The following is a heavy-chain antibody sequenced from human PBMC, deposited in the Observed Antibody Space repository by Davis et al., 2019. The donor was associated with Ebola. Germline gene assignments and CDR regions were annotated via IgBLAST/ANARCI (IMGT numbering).Heavy chain of an antibody. V-gene: IGHV3-21*01. CDR3: ARDRPLDFFFGDYYGMDV. Sequence: GGSLRLSCAASGFTFSTYSMSWVRQAPGKGLEWVSSISSDSDYIYYADSAKGRFTISRDNAKNSLYLQMNSRRAEDTAVYYCARDRPLDFFFGDYYGMDVWGQGTTVTVSS. CDR1: GFTFSTYS. J-gene: IGHJ6*02. CDR2: ISSDSDYI. D-gene: IGHD3-16*01.